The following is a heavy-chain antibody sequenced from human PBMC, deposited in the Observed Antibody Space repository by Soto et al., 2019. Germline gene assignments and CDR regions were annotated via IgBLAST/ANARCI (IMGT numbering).Heavy chain of an antibody. V-gene: IGHV1-18*01. D-gene: IGHD3-10*01. CDR3: AGVGGRGSGGGRYGMDV. CDR2: ISAYNGNT. CDR1: GYTFSSFG. J-gene: IGHJ6*02. Sequence: QVQLVQSGAEVKKPGASVKVSCKASGYTFSSFGINWVRQAPGQGLEWMGWISAYNGNTKYAQKLQGRVTTTTDTSTSTAYRGLGGRGSAETAVYYWAGVGGRGSGGGRYGMDVWGQGTTVTVSS.